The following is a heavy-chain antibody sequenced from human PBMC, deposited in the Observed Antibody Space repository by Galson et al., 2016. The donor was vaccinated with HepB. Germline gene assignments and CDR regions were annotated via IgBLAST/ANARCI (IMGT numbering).Heavy chain of an antibody. CDR2: ISNDGSNK. V-gene: IGHV3-30-3*01. Sequence: SLRLSCADSGFIFRSYAMNWVRQAPGKGLEWLAVISNDGSNKYYADSVKGRFNISRDNSKNTLYLQMNSLRAEDTAVYYCARLIDSPWNDYYYYGMDVWGKGTTVTVSS. CDR3: ARLIDSPWNDYYYYGMDV. CDR1: GFIFRSYA. J-gene: IGHJ6*04. D-gene: IGHD3-16*01.